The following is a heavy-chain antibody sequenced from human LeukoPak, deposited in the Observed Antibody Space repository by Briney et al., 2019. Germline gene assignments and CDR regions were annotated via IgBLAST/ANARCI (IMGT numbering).Heavy chain of an antibody. CDR3: ARLYYYDSSGYYSRDY. CDR1: GYTFTGYY. D-gene: IGHD3-22*01. CDR2: INPNSGGT. V-gene: IGHV1-2*02. Sequence: ASVKVSCKASGYTFTGYYMHWVRQAPGQGLEWMGWINPNSGGTNYAQKFQGRVTMTRDTSISTAYMELSRLRSDDTAVYYCARLYYYDSSGYYSRDYWGQGTLVTASS. J-gene: IGHJ4*02.